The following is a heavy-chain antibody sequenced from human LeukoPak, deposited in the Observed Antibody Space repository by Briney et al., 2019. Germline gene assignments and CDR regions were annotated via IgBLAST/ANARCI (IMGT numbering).Heavy chain of an antibody. V-gene: IGHV3-53*01. CDR3: ARATTTRTRFDY. CDR1: GFTVSSNY. J-gene: IGHJ4*02. CDR2: IYSGGST. Sequence: GGSLRLSCAASGFTVSSNYMSWVRQAPGKGLEWVSVIYSGGSTYYADSVKGRFTISGDNSKNMLYLQMNSLRDEDTAVYFCARATTTRTRFDYWGQGTLVTVSS. D-gene: IGHD4-17*01.